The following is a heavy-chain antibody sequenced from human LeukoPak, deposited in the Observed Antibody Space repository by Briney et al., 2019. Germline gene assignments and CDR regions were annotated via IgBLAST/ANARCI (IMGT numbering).Heavy chain of an antibody. CDR3: ARSPYYYDSRGRYFDY. CDR2: INPSGGST. V-gene: IGHV1-46*01. Sequence: SVKVSCKASGYTFTSYYMHWVRQAPGQGLEWMGIINPSGGSTSYAQKFQGRVTMTRDTSTSTVYMELSSLRSEDTAVYYCARSPYYYDSRGRYFDYWGQGTLVTVS. J-gene: IGHJ4*02. CDR1: GYTFTSYY. D-gene: IGHD3-22*01.